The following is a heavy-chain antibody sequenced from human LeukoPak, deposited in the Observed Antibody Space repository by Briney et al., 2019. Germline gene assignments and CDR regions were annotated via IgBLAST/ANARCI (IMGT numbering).Heavy chain of an antibody. D-gene: IGHD6-19*01. V-gene: IGHV3-23*01. J-gene: IGHJ4*02. CDR3: VRRGDASSGWGDHDC. CDR1: GVTFSSDK. CDR2: IGGSGHQT. Sequence: QPGGCLRLSRAASGVTFSSDKMNSVCEAPRGRLGWGSTIGGSGHQTHYADSVQRRPTISRDNSKNLVHLQMNSLTGEDTALYYCVRRGDASSGWGDHDCWRQRALVTVSS.